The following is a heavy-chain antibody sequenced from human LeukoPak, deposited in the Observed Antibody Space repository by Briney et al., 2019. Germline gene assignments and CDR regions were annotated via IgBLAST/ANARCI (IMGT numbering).Heavy chain of an antibody. D-gene: IGHD2-15*01. V-gene: IGHV6-1*01. J-gene: IGHJ6*02. CDR2: TYYRSKWYN. Sequence: SQTLSLTCAISGDTVSSNSAAWDWIRQPPSRGLEWLGRTYYRSKWYNDYAVSVKSRITINPDTSKNQFSLQLNSVTPEDTAVYYCAREWTAWAAVGYYYYYYGMDVWGQGTTVTVSS. CDR1: GDTVSSNSAA. CDR3: AREWTAWAAVGYYYYYYGMDV.